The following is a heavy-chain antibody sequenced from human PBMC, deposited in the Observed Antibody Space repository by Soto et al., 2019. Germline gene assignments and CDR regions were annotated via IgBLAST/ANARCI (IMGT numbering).Heavy chain of an antibody. Sequence: QVQLVESGGGVVQPGRSLRLSCAASGFTFSSYGMHWVRQAPGKGLEWVAVISYDGSNKYYADSVKGRFTISRDNSKNTLYLQMNSLRAEDTAVYYCAKGGVPPIVGDAFDIWGQGTMVTVSS. CDR3: AKGGVPPIVGDAFDI. D-gene: IGHD2-15*01. V-gene: IGHV3-30*18. CDR2: ISYDGSNK. J-gene: IGHJ3*02. CDR1: GFTFSSYG.